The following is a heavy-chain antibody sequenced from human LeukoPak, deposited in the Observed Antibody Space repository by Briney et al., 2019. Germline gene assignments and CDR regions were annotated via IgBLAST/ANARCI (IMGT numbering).Heavy chain of an antibody. J-gene: IGHJ4*02. V-gene: IGHV4-39*07. D-gene: IGHD3-10*01. Sequence: SETLSLTCSVSGGSITTNNYYWGWIRQPPGKGLEWIGSIYYSGSTYYNPSLKSRVTISVDTSKNQFSLKLSSVTAADTAVYYCARDWAMVRGVSPFDYWGQGTLVTVSS. CDR3: ARDWAMVRGVSPFDY. CDR1: GGSITTNNYY. CDR2: IYYSGST.